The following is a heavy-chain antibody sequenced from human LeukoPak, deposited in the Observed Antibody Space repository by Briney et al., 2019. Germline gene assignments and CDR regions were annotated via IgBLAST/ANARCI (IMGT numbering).Heavy chain of an antibody. CDR3: AREGDFWSAPMAGWFDP. CDR1: GGSISSGGYS. V-gene: IGHV4-30-2*01. Sequence: SATLSLTCAVSGGSISSGGYSWSWIRQPPGKGLEWIGYIYHSGSTYYNPSLKSRVTISVDRSKNQFSLKLSSVTAADMAVYYCAREGDFWSAPMAGWFDPWGQGTLVTVSS. J-gene: IGHJ5*02. CDR2: IYHSGST. D-gene: IGHD3-3*01.